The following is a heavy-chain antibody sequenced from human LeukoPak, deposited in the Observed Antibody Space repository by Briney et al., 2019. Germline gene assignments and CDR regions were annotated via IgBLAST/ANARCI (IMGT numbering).Heavy chain of an antibody. CDR2: IYYSGST. Sequence: KPSETLSLTCTVSGGSISSYYWSWIRQPPGKGLEWIGYIYYSGSTNNNPSLKSRVTISVHTSKNQFSLKLSSVTAADTAVYYCARDTGSWFDPWGQGTLVTVSS. CDR1: GGSISSYY. D-gene: IGHD4-17*01. CDR3: ARDTGSWFDP. V-gene: IGHV4-59*01. J-gene: IGHJ5*02.